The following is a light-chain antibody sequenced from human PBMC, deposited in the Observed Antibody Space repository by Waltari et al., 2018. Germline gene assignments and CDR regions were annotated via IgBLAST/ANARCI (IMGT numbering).Light chain of an antibody. CDR1: QSVSSS. V-gene: IGKV3-15*01. J-gene: IGKJ1*01. CDR3: QQYDNWPLL. CDR2: VAS. Sequence: EIVMTQSPATLSVSPGERATLSCRASQSVSSSLAWYQQKPGQAPRLLFYVASIRATGIPVRFSGSGSGTDFTLTIDSVQSEDFAVYYCQQYDNWPLLFGQGTKVEIK.